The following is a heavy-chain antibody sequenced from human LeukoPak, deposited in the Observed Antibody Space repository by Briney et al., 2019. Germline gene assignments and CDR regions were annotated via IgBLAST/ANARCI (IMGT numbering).Heavy chain of an antibody. J-gene: IGHJ4*02. Sequence: PSETLSVTCAVYGGSFSGYYWSWIRQPPGKGLEWIGEINHSGSTNYNPSLKSRVTISVDTSKNQFSPKLSSVTAADTAVYYCARIPLFGTMIAHYFDYWGQGTLVTVSS. CDR2: INHSGST. V-gene: IGHV4-34*01. D-gene: IGHD3-22*01. CDR1: GGSFSGYY. CDR3: ARIPLFGTMIAHYFDY.